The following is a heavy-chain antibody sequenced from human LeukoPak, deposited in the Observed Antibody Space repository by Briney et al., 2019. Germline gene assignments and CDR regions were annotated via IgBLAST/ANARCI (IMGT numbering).Heavy chain of an antibody. CDR1: GYTFTSYD. V-gene: IGHV1-18*01. Sequence: ASVKVSCKVSGYTFTSYDISWVRQAPGQGLEWMGWISAYNGNTNYAQKLQGRVTMTTDTSTSTAYMELRSLRSDDTAVYYCARDFRPGGYYYGMDVWGQGTTVTVSS. J-gene: IGHJ6*02. CDR2: ISAYNGNT. CDR3: ARDFRPGGYYYGMDV.